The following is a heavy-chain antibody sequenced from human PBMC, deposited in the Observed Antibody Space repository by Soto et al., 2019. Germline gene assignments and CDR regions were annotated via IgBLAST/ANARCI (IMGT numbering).Heavy chain of an antibody. CDR3: ARDISGWLRGWFDP. CDR2: IYTSGST. CDR1: GGSISSYY. J-gene: IGHJ5*02. V-gene: IGHV4-4*07. Sequence: LSLTCTVSGGSISSYYWSWIRQPAGKGLEWIGRIYTSGSTNYNPSLKSRVTMSVDTSKNQFSLKLSSVTAADTAVYYCARDISGWLRGWFDPWGQGTLVTSPQ. D-gene: IGHD6-19*01.